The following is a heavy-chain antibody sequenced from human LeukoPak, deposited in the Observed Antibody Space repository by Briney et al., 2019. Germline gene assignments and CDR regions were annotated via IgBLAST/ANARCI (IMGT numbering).Heavy chain of an antibody. CDR3: ARVPPYSYGPYGYDY. Sequence: GGSLRLSCAASGFTFSSYGMHWVRQAPGKGLEWVAFIRYGGTNTYYADSVKGRFTISRDNSKNTLYLQMNSLRPEDTAVYYCARVPPYSYGPYGYDYWGQGTLVTVSS. D-gene: IGHD5-18*01. CDR1: GFTFSSYG. V-gene: IGHV3-30*02. CDR2: IRYGGTNT. J-gene: IGHJ4*02.